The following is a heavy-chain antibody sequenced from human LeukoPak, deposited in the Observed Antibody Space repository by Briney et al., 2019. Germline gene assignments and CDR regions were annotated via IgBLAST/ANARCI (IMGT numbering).Heavy chain of an antibody. V-gene: IGHV6-1*01. CDR3: ARQGVRYKYRSGWLTYNWFDP. CDR2: TYYRSSWYN. Sequence: SQTLSLTCAISGDSVFSNSAAWNWIRQSPSRGLEWLGRTYYRSSWYNDYAASVKRRITISPDTSKNQFSLLLSSVTPEDTAVYYCARQGVRYKYRSGWLTYNWFDPWGQGTLVNVSS. CDR1: GDSVFSNSAA. J-gene: IGHJ5*02. D-gene: IGHD6-19*01.